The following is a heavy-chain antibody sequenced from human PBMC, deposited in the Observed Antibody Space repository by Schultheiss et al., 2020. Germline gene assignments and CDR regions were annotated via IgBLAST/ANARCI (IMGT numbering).Heavy chain of an antibody. J-gene: IGHJ4*02. CDR1: GFTFSSYW. Sequence: GGSLRLSCAASGFTFSSYWMTWVRQAPGKGLEWVANIKQDGSEKYYVDSVKGRFTISRDNAKRSLYLQMNSLRAEDTAVYYCAREPLRGYSYAYVDYWGQGTLVTVSS. CDR3: AREPLRGYSYAYVDY. D-gene: IGHD5-18*01. CDR2: IKQDGSEK. V-gene: IGHV3-7*01.